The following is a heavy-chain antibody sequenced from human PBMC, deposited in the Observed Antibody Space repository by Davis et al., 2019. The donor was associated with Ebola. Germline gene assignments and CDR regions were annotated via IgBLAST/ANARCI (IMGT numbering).Heavy chain of an antibody. CDR3: ARDLSGTTIWFDP. CDR1: GYTFTSYS. V-gene: IGHV1-69*04. J-gene: IGHJ5*02. D-gene: IGHD1-1*01. Sequence: SVKVSCKASGYTFTSYSISWVRQAPGQGLEWMGRIIPILGIANYAQKFQGRVTITADKSTSTAYMELSSLRSEDTAVYYCARDLSGTTIWFDPWGQGTLVTVSS. CDR2: IIPILGIA.